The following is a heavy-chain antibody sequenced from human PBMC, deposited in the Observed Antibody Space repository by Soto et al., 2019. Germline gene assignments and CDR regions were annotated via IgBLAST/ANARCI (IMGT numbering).Heavy chain of an antibody. CDR3: AHRVLRTVFGLVTTTAIYFDF. V-gene: IGHV2-5*02. Sequence: QITLNESGPTVVRPTETLTLTCRFSGFSLTTSGVGVGWIRQSPGKAPEWLALIYWDDDKRYSASLKSRLTSTKDTSKGQVVLTGSDLDPTDTAAYYCAHRVLRTVFGLVTTTAIYFDFWGQGTPVAVSS. J-gene: IGHJ4*02. CDR1: GFSLTTSGVG. CDR2: IYWDDDK. D-gene: IGHD3-3*01.